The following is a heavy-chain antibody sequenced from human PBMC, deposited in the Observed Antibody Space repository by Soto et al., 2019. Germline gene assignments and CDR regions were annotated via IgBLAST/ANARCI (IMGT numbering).Heavy chain of an antibody. V-gene: IGHV1-18*01. CDR1: GYSFTAYG. Sequence: ASVKVSCKTSGYSFTAYGISWVRQAPGQGLEWMGWISCYNGKTKYAQKVQGRVTMTTDTSTSTAYMELRSLRSDDTAVYYCARVITGYSSSFYGMDVWGQGTTVTVSS. J-gene: IGHJ6*02. CDR2: ISCYNGKT. CDR3: ARVITGYSSSFYGMDV. D-gene: IGHD6-13*01.